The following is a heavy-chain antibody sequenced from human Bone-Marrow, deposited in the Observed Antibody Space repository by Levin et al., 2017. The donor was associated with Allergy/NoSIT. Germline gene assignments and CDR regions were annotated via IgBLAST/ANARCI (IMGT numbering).Heavy chain of an antibody. Sequence: GASVKVSCKASGYTLSYYGITWVRQAPGQGLEWMGWISGRSGNTNYAQKLQGRVSMTRDTSTNTAYLELRSLTSDDTAVYYCAREVGGTLTVWGQGTLVTVSS. CDR3: AREVGGTLTV. J-gene: IGHJ4*02. CDR1: GYTLSYYG. CDR2: ISGRSGNT. V-gene: IGHV1-18*04. D-gene: IGHD3-9*01.